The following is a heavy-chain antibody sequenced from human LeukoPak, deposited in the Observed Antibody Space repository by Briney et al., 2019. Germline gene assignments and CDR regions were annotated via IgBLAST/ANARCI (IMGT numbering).Heavy chain of an antibody. V-gene: IGHV3-7*03. Sequence: GGSLRLSRAASGFTFSSYWMSWVRQAPGKGLEWVANIKQDGSEKYYVDSVKGRSTISRDNAKNSLYLQMNSLRAEDTAVYYCTRVVEQWLVGDWGQGTLVTVSS. D-gene: IGHD6-19*01. J-gene: IGHJ4*02. CDR1: GFTFSSYW. CDR2: IKQDGSEK. CDR3: TRVVEQWLVGD.